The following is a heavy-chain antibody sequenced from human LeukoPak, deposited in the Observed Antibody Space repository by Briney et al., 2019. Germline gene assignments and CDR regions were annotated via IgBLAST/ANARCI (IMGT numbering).Heavy chain of an antibody. D-gene: IGHD4/OR15-4a*01. CDR2: IGASSSSI. CDR3: ARIPNSANFPNWFDP. Sequence: GGSRRLSCTASGFTLSSYSMNWVRQAPGKGLEWVSSIGASSSSIYYADSVKGRFTISRDNARNSLYLQMNSLRAEDTAVYYCARIPNSANFPNWFDPWGQGTLVTVSS. V-gene: IGHV3-21*01. CDR1: GFTLSSYS. J-gene: IGHJ5*02.